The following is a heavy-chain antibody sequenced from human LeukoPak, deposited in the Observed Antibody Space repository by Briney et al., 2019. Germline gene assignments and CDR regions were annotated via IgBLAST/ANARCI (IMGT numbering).Heavy chain of an antibody. J-gene: IGHJ4*02. D-gene: IGHD3-10*01. Sequence: ASVKVSCKASGYSFTNYGISWVRQAPGQGLEWMGWISVYNGKTNYAQKVQGRVTMTTHTSTSTAYMELRSLRSDDTAVYYCARELGVNMFKLDYWGQGTLVTVSS. V-gene: IGHV1-18*01. CDR2: ISVYNGKT. CDR3: ARELGVNMFKLDY. CDR1: GYSFTNYG.